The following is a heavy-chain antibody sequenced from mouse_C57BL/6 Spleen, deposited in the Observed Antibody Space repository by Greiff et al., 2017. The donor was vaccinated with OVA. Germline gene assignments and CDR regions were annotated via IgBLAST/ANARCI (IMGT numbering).Heavy chain of an antibody. V-gene: IGHV1-80*01. Sequence: VQLQQSGAELVKPGASVKISCKASGYAFSSYWMNWVKQRPGQGLEWIGQIYPGDGDTNYNKKFQGKATLTADKSSSTAYQQLSSLTSEDSAVYFCADSGISWYFDVWGTGTTVTVSS. CDR1: GYAFSSYW. CDR2: IYPGDGDT. D-gene: IGHD4-1*01. J-gene: IGHJ1*03. CDR3: ADSGISWYFDV.